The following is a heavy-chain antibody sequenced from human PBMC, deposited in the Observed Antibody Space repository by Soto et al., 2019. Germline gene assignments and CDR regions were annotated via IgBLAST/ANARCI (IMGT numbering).Heavy chain of an antibody. Sequence: PSETLSLTCAVYGGSFSGYYWSWIRQPPGKGLEWIGEINHSGSTNYNPSLKSRVTISVDTSKNQFSLKLSSVTAADTAVYYCARGGACSGGSCYQYFDYWGQGTLVTVSS. CDR3: ARGGACSGGSCYQYFDY. J-gene: IGHJ4*02. D-gene: IGHD2-15*01. CDR2: INHSGST. V-gene: IGHV4-34*01. CDR1: GGSFSGYY.